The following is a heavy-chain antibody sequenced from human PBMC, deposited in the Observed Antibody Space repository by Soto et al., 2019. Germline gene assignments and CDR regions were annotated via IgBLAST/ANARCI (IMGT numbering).Heavy chain of an antibody. J-gene: IGHJ6*01. D-gene: IGHD2-15*01. CDR3: AKLAGYCSGNSCHGDYAMDV. V-gene: IGHV4-39*01. Sequence: SETMSLTCSVYGGSISSKIYSWGWIRQPTGKGLEWIGTFYYSENTYYNPSLKSRVTISVDTSKNQFSLKLSSVTAADTAVYYCAKLAGYCSGNSCHGDYAMDVWGQGTTVT. CDR2: FYYSENT. CDR1: GGSISSKIYS.